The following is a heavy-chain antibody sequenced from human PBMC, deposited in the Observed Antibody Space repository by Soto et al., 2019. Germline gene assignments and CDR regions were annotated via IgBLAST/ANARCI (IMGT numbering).Heavy chain of an antibody. V-gene: IGHV4-4*02. J-gene: IGHJ3*02. D-gene: IGHD3-9*01. CDR1: GGSISSSNC. Sequence: SETLSLTCAVSGGSISSSNCWCWVRQHPAKGLEWIGEIYHSGSTNYNPSLKSRVTISVDKSKNQFSLKLSSVTAADTAVYYCARVSVYYDILTGYSPRSIAFDIWGQGTMVT. CDR2: IYHSGST. CDR3: ARVSVYYDILTGYSPRSIAFDI.